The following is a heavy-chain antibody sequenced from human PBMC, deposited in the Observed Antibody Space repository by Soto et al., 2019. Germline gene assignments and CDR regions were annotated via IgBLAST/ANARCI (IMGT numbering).Heavy chain of an antibody. Sequence: ASVKLSCKASGYTFTSYGISWVRQAPGQGLEWMGWISAYNGNTNYAQKLQGRVTMTTDTSTSTAYMELRSLRSDDTAVYYCARAKGIRCGRDTAIVCAFAIWGQGTMVTVSS. D-gene: IGHD5-18*01. V-gene: IGHV1-18*01. CDR3: ARAKGIRCGRDTAIVCAFAI. J-gene: IGHJ3*02. CDR1: GYTFTSYG. CDR2: ISAYNGNT.